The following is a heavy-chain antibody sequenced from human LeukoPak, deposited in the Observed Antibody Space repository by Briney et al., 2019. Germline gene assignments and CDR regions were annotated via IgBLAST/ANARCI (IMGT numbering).Heavy chain of an antibody. CDR1: GFTFSSYE. Sequence: GGSLRLSCAASGFTFSSYEMNWVRQAPGKGLEWVSYISSSGSTIYYAGSVKGRFTISRDNAKNSLYLQMNSLRAEDTALYYCAKIGGGIDAFDIWGQGTMVTVSS. J-gene: IGHJ3*02. V-gene: IGHV3-48*03. D-gene: IGHD2-15*01. CDR3: AKIGGGIDAFDI. CDR2: ISSSGSTI.